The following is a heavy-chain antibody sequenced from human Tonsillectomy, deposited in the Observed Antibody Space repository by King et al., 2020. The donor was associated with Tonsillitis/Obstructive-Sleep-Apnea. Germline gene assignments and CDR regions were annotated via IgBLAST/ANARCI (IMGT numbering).Heavy chain of an antibody. Sequence: VQLVESGGGLVQPGGSLRLSCAASGFTFSSYEMNWVRQAPGKGLEWVSYISSSGSTIYYADSVKGRFTISRDNAKNSLYLQMNSLRAEDTAVYYCARDLSNLFSFDLWGQGKLVPVSS. CDR3: ARDLSNLFSFDL. J-gene: IGHJ3*01. CDR2: ISSSGSTI. V-gene: IGHV3-48*03. CDR1: GFTFSSYE. D-gene: IGHD2-8*01.